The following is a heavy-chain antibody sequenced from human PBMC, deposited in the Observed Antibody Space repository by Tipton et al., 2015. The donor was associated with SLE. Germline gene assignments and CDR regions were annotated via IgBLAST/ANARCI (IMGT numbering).Heavy chain of an antibody. D-gene: IGHD2/OR15-2a*01. V-gene: IGHV4-38-2*01. CDR3: ARHSIGAFDI. CDR1: GYSISSGYH. J-gene: IGHJ3*02. Sequence: TLSLTCAVSGYSISSGYHWAWIRQPPGEGLEWIAHIHKSGSIYYNPSLKSRVTITADTSKNQFSLKLSSVTAADTALYYCARHSIGAFDIWGQGTMVIVSS. CDR2: IHKSGSI.